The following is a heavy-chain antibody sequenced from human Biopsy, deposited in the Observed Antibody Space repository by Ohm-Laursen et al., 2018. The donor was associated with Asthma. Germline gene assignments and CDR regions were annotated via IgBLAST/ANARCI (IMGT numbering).Heavy chain of an antibody. V-gene: IGHV3-53*01. CDR3: ARGDSSNWSHYYFDY. Sequence: SLRLSCTASGFAVSGDHMFWVRQAPGKGLEWVSVIYSGGTSHPADSVRGRFTISRDYSKNTLYLQMHSLRAEDTAVYYCARGDSSNWSHYYFDYWGQGTLVTVSS. CDR1: GFAVSGDH. J-gene: IGHJ4*02. D-gene: IGHD3-22*01. CDR2: IYSGGTS.